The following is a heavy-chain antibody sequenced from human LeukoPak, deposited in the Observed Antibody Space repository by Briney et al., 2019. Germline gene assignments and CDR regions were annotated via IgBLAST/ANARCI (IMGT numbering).Heavy chain of an antibody. CDR1: GYSISSGYY. V-gene: IGHV4-38-2*02. CDR2: IYHSGST. J-gene: IGHJ3*02. CDR3: ARDPKSIFGDAFDI. D-gene: IGHD3-3*01. Sequence: SETLSPTCAVSGYSISSGYYWGWIRQPPGKGLEWIGSIYHSGSTYYNPSLKSRVTISVDTSKTQFSLKLSSVTAADTAVYYCARDPKSIFGDAFDIWGQGTMVTVSS.